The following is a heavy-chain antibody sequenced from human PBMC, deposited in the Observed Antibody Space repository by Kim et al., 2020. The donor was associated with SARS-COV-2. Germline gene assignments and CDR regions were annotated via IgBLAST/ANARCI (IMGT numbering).Heavy chain of an antibody. Sequence: GGSLRLSCAASGFTFSSYGMHWVRQAPGKGLEWVAVISYDGSNKYYADSVKGRFTISRDNSKNTLYLQMNSLRAEDTAVYYCAKDPHYYGSVGNGMDVWGQGTTVTVSS. CDR1: GFTFSSYG. CDR3: AKDPHYYGSVGNGMDV. V-gene: IGHV3-30*18. J-gene: IGHJ6*02. CDR2: ISYDGSNK. D-gene: IGHD3-10*01.